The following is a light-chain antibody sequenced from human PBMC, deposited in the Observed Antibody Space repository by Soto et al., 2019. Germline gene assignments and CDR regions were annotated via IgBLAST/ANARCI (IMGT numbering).Light chain of an antibody. V-gene: IGLV1-44*01. J-gene: IGLJ2*01. CDR2: SDN. CDR1: SSNMGTNT. Sequence: QSVLTQPPSASGTPGQRVTISCSGSSSNMGTNTVNWYQQLPRAAPKLLIYSDNQRPSGVPDRFSGSKSGTSASLAITGLHSEDEADYYCAAWDGSLNHILFGGGTKVTVL. CDR3: AAWDGSLNHIL.